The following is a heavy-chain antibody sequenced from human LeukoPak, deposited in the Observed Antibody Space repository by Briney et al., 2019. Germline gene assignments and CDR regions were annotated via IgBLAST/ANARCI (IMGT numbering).Heavy chain of an antibody. CDR2: IRSKANSYAT. D-gene: IGHD3-16*01. CDR3: TYVDFDY. CDR1: GFTFSGSS. Sequence: GGSLKLSCAASGFTFSGSSMHWVRQASGKGLEWVGRIRSKANSYATAYAASVKGRFTISRDDSKNTAYLQMNSLKTEDTAVYYCTYVDFDYWGQGTLVTVSS. V-gene: IGHV3-73*01. J-gene: IGHJ4*02.